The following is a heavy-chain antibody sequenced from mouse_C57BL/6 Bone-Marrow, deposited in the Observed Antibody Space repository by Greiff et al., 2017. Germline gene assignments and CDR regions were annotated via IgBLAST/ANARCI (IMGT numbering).Heavy chain of an antibody. J-gene: IGHJ2*01. V-gene: IGHV10-1*01. Sequence: EVKLVESGGGLVQPKGSLKLSCAASGFSFNTYAMNWVRQAPGKGLEWVARIRSKSNNYATYYADSVKDRFTISRDDSESMLYLQMNNLKTEDTAMYYCVRHYYGFDYWGQGTTLTVFS. CDR2: IRSKSNNYAT. CDR3: VRHYYGFDY. CDR1: GFSFNTYA. D-gene: IGHD1-1*01.